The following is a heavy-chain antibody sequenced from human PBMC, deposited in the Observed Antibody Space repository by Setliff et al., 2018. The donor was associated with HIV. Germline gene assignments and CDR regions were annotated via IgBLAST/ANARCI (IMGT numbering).Heavy chain of an antibody. D-gene: IGHD1-1*01. CDR1: GDSVSSRSYY. CDR2: IYYSGST. V-gene: IGHV4-61*03. CDR3: AQLGMVDDFDY. J-gene: IGHJ4*02. Sequence: SETLSLTCTVSGDSVSSRSYYWSWIRQPPGKGLEWVGYIYYSGSTNYNPSLKSRVTISVDTSKNHFSLKLRSVTAADTAVYYCAQLGMVDDFDYWGQGTLVTVS.